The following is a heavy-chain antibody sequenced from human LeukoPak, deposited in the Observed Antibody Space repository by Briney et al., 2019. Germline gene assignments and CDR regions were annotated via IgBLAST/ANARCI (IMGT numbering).Heavy chain of an antibody. J-gene: IGHJ4*02. Sequence: NPSETLSLTCTVSGGSISSDYWSWIRQPAGKGLEWIGRIHTSGSTTYNPSLKSRVTMSVDTSSNQFSLKLSSATAADTAVYYCAREFDDGSGYNYDYWGQGTLVTVSS. CDR3: AREFDDGSGYNYDY. CDR1: GGSISSDY. CDR2: IHTSGST. V-gene: IGHV4-4*07. D-gene: IGHD3-22*01.